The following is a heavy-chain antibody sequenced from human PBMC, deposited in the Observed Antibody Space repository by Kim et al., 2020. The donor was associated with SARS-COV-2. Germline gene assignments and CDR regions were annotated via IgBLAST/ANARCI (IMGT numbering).Heavy chain of an antibody. CDR3: ARGLVTYRPSSGGTLYFDY. CDR2: IIPIFGTA. V-gene: IGHV1-69*13. J-gene: IGHJ4*02. CDR1: GGTFSSYA. Sequence: SVKVSCKASGGTFSSYAISWVRQAPGQGLEWMGGIIPIFGTANYAQKFQGRVTITADESTSTAYMELSSLRSEDTAVYYCARGLVTYRPSSGGTLYFDYWGQGTLVTVSS. D-gene: IGHD2-15*01.